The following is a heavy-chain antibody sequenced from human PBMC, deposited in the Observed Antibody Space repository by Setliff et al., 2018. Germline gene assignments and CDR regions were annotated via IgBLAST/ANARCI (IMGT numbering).Heavy chain of an antibody. CDR2: IIPIFGTA. CDR1: GGTFSSYA. D-gene: IGHD3-3*01. CDR3: ARDTYIGDFWSGYYIQGRFDP. Sequence: VKVSCKASGGTFSSYAISWVRQAPGQGLEWMGRIIPIFGTANYAQKFQGRVTITRDTSASTAYMELSSLRSEDTAVYYCARDTYIGDFWSGYYIQGRFDPWGQGTLVTVSS. J-gene: IGHJ5*02. V-gene: IGHV1-69*05.